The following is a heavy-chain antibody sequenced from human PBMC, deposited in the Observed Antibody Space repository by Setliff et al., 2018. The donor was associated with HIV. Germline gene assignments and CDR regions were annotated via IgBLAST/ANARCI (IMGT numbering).Heavy chain of an antibody. V-gene: IGHV5-51*01. CDR2: IYPYDSDT. CDR1: GYSFTTYW. J-gene: IGHJ3*01. Sequence: PGESLKISCQASGYSFTTYWIGWVRQMPGKGLEWMGIIYPYDSDTRYNPSFQGHVTISADKSISTAYVQWSGLKASDTAIYYCARRPYYDSWSGHQAFDVWGQGTMVTVSS. D-gene: IGHD3-3*01. CDR3: ARRPYYDSWSGHQAFDV.